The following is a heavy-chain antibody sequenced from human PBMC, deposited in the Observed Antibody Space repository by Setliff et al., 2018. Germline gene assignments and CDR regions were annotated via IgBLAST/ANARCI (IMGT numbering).Heavy chain of an antibody. CDR3: ASYRQDVNY. J-gene: IGHJ4*02. Sequence: KTSETLSLTCTVSGGSISSGGYYWSWIRQHPGKGLEWIGHIYTSGSTNYNPSLKSRVTISVDTSKNQFSLKLSSVTAADTAVYYCASYRQDVNYWGQGTLVTVSS. CDR2: IYTSGST. CDR1: GGSISSGGYY. V-gene: IGHV4-61*09. D-gene: IGHD4-4*01.